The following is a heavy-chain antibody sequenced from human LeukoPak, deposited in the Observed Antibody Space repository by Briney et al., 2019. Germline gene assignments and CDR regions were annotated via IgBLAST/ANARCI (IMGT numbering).Heavy chain of an antibody. V-gene: IGHV5-51*01. CDR3: ARHPITRYYDSSGDSAAGPDY. Sequence: GESLQISCKGSRYSFATYWIGWACQMPGKGLEWMGIINPGDSDTRYSPSFQGQVTISADKSIYTAYLQWSSLKASDTAMYYCARHPITRYYDSSGDSAAGPDYWGQGTLVTVSS. J-gene: IGHJ4*02. CDR1: RYSFATYW. CDR2: INPGDSDT. D-gene: IGHD3-22*01.